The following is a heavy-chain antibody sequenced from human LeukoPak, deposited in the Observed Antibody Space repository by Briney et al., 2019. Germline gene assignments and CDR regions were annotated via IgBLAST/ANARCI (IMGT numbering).Heavy chain of an antibody. Sequence: GESLRLSCAASGFTFSSYGMHWVRQAPGKGLEWVAVIWYDGSNKYYADSVKGRFTISRDNSKNTLYLQMNSLRAEDTAVYYCARAGIVVAPSDAFDIWGQGTMVTVSS. CDR3: ARAGIVVAPSDAFDI. D-gene: IGHD3-22*01. CDR2: IWYDGSNK. J-gene: IGHJ3*02. V-gene: IGHV3-33*01. CDR1: GFTFSSYG.